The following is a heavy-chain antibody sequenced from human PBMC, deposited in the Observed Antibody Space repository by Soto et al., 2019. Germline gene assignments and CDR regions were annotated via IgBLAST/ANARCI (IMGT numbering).Heavy chain of an antibody. D-gene: IGHD2-15*01. V-gene: IGHV1-69*13. CDR2: IIPIFGTA. J-gene: IGHJ6*02. CDR3: ARVPGIVVLVAATYGMDL. CDR1: GGTFSSYA. Sequence: GASVKVSCKASGGTFSSYAISWVRQAPGQGLEWMGGIIPIFGTANYAQKFQGRVTITADESTSTAYMELSSLRSEDTAVYYCARVPGIVVLVAATYGMDLWGQGTTVTVSS.